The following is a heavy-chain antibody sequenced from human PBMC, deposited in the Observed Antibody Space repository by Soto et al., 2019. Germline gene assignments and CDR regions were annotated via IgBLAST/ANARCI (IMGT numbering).Heavy chain of an antibody. J-gene: IGHJ3*02. CDR1: GFTFSSYG. CDR3: AKDQIDMLTGWVLWSAFDI. D-gene: IGHD3-9*01. Sequence: QVQLVESGGGVVQPGRSLRLSCAASGFTFSSYGMHWVRQAPGKGLEWVAVISYEGSNKYYADSVKGRFTISRDNSKNTLYLQMNSLRAEDTAVYYCAKDQIDMLTGWVLWSAFDIWGQGTMVTVSS. CDR2: ISYEGSNK. V-gene: IGHV3-30*18.